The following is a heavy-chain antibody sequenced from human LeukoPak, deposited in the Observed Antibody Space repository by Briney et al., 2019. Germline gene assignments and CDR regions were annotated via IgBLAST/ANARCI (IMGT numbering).Heavy chain of an antibody. CDR2: ISGSGGST. Sequence: GGSLRLSCAASGFTFSSYAMSWVRQDPGKGLEWVSAISGSGGSTYYADSVKGRFTISRDNSKNTLYLQMNSLRAEDTAVYYCAKRGPGSNDFWSGLHYYFDYWGQGTLVTVSS. CDR3: AKRGPGSNDFWSGLHYYFDY. D-gene: IGHD3-3*01. CDR1: GFTFSSYA. V-gene: IGHV3-23*01. J-gene: IGHJ4*02.